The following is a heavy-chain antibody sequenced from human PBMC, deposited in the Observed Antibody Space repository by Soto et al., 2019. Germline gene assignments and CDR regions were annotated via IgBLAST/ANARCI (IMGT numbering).Heavy chain of an antibody. V-gene: IGHV1-3*01. CDR1: GYTFTSYA. J-gene: IGHJ4*02. D-gene: IGHD5-12*01. CDR2: INAGNGNT. Sequence: ASVKVSCKASGYTFTSYAMHWVHQASGQRLEWIGWINAGNGNTKYSQKFQGRVTITRDTSASTAYMELSSLRSEDTAVYYCARDQSGYNLFDYWGQGTLVTVSS. CDR3: ARDQSGYNLFDY.